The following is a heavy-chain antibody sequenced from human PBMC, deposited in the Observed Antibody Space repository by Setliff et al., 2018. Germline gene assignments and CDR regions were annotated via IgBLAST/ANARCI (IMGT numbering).Heavy chain of an antibody. CDR3: ARGFDVCGGGACYTDGPYYFDY. CDR2: INHTGST. V-gene: IGHV4-34*01. D-gene: IGHD2-21*02. J-gene: IGHJ4*02. CDR1: GGSFSGYY. Sequence: NPSETLSLTCAVYGGSFSGYYWSWIRQPPGKGLEWIGEINHTGSTNYSPSLKSRVTISVDTSKNQFSLKLSSVAAADTAVYYCARGFDVCGGGACYTDGPYYFDYWGLGTLVTVSS.